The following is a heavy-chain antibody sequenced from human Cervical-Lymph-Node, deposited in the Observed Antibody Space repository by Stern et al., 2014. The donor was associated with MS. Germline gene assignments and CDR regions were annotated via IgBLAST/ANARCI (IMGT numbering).Heavy chain of an antibody. CDR1: GYSFIAYF. CDR2: INPNSGGT. J-gene: IGHJ6*02. V-gene: IGHV1-2*06. Sequence: VQLVESGAEVKKPGASVKVSCKAFGYSFIAYFVYWVRQAPGQGLEWMGRINPNSGGTNYAQKFQGRVTMPRDTSISTAYMELSRLRSDDTAEYYCATVAATGNHYHYAMDVWGQGTTVTVSS. D-gene: IGHD2-15*01. CDR3: ATVAATGNHYHYAMDV.